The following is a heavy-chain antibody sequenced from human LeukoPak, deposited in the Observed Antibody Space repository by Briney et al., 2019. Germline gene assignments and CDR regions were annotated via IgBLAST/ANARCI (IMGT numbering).Heavy chain of an antibody. J-gene: IGHJ4*02. V-gene: IGHV4-34*01. CDR2: INHSGST. Sequence: SETLSLTCAVYGGSFSGYYWSWIRQPPGKGLEWIGEINHSGSTNYNPSLKSRVTISADTSKNQFSLKLSSVTAADTAVYYCARAAFSRWSHFDYWGQGTLVTVSS. CDR3: ARAAFSRWSHFDY. D-gene: IGHD4-23*01. CDR1: GGSFSGYY.